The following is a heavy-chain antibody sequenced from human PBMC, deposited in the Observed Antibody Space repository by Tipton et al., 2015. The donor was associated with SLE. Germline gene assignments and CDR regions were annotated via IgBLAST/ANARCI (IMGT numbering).Heavy chain of an antibody. CDR1: GGSLSSSSYY. D-gene: IGHD3-22*01. CDR3: ATHYYDSSGYYADAFDI. Sequence: LRLSCTVSGGSLSSSSYYWGWIRQPPGKGLEWIGSIYYSGSTYYNPSLKSRVTISVDTSKNQFSLKLSSVTAADTAVYYCATHYYDSSGYYADAFDIWGQGTMVTVSS. J-gene: IGHJ3*02. CDR2: IYYSGST. V-gene: IGHV4-39*07.